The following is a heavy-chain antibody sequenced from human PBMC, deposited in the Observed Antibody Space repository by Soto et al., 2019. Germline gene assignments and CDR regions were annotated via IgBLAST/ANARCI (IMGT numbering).Heavy chain of an antibody. CDR3: ARDRRLLYRRNSYYYGLDV. J-gene: IGHJ6*02. CDR2: ISYDGSNE. V-gene: IGHV3-30-3*01. CDR1: RFTFSNFA. Sequence: GGSLRLSCAASRFTFSNFAMHWVRQAPGKGLEWVAVISYDGSNEYYKDSVKGRFTISRDNSKNTLYLQMNSLRPEDTALYYCARDRRLLYRRNSYYYGLDVWGQGTTVTVSS. D-gene: IGHD3-10*01.